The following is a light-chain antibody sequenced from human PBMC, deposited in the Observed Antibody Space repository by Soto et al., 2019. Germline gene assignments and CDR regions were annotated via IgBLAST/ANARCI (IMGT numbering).Light chain of an antibody. CDR2: AAS. V-gene: IGKV1-39*01. J-gene: IGKJ1*01. CDR1: QSISSY. Sequence: DIQMTQSPYSLSASVGDIVTITCLASQSISSYLNWYQQKPGKAPKPLSYAASSLQRGVPSRFSGSGSGTDFTLTISCLQPEDCATYYCQQRYSTPPWTFRQGTKLEIK. CDR3: QQRYSTPPWT.